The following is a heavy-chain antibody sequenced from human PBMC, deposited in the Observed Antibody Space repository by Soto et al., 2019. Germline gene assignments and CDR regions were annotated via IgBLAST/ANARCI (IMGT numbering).Heavy chain of an antibody. CDR3: ARSYYDILNGYWTGRYFDY. Sequence: QVQLQESGPGLVKPSQTLSLTCTVSGGSISSGGYYWSWIRQHPGKGLEWIGYIYYSGSTYYNPSLKSRVTISVDTSKNHFSLKLSSVTAADTAVYYCARSYYDILNGYWTGRYFDYWGQGTLVTVSS. V-gene: IGHV4-31*03. CDR1: GGSISSGGYY. J-gene: IGHJ4*02. CDR2: IYYSGST. D-gene: IGHD3-9*01.